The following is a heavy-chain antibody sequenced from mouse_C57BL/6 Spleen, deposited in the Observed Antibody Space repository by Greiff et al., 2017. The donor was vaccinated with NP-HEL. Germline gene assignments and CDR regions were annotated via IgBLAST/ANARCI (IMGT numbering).Heavy chain of an antibody. J-gene: IGHJ4*01. Sequence: VQLQQSGPELVKPGASVKISCKASGYAFSSSWMNWVKQRPGKGLEWIGRIYPGDGDTNYNGKFKGKATLTADKSSSTAYMQLSSLTSEDSAVYFCASPGGMDYWGQGTSVTVSS. CDR3: ASPGGMDY. CDR1: GYAFSSSW. V-gene: IGHV1-82*01. CDR2: IYPGDGDT.